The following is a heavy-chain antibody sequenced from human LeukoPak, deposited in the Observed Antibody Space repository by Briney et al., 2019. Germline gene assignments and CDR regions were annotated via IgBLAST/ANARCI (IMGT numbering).Heavy chain of an antibody. V-gene: IGHV3-48*04. CDR3: ARVEYYDSSGYYSY. Sequence: GGSLRLSCAASGFTFSSYSMNWVRQAPGKGLEWVSYISSSSSTIYYADSVKGRFTISRDNAKNSLYLQMNSLRAEDTAVYYCARVEYYDSSGYYSYWGQGTLVTVSS. CDR2: ISSSSSTI. J-gene: IGHJ4*02. D-gene: IGHD3-22*01. CDR1: GFTFSSYS.